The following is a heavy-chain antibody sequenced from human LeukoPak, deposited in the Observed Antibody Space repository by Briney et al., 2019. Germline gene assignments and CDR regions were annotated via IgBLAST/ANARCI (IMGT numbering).Heavy chain of an antibody. D-gene: IGHD6-13*01. Sequence: PGGSLRLSCAASGFTFSSYSMNWVRQAPGKGLEWVSSISSSSSYIYYADSVKGRFTISRDNAKNSLYLQMNSLRAEDTAVYYCARSAGNIAAARPYYFDYWGQGTLVTVSS. V-gene: IGHV3-21*01. CDR1: GFTFSSYS. CDR3: ARSAGNIAAARPYYFDY. J-gene: IGHJ4*02. CDR2: ISSSSSYI.